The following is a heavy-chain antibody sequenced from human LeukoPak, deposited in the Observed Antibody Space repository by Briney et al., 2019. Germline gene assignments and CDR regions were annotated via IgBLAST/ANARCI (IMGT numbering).Heavy chain of an antibody. CDR1: GFTFSSYA. CDR3: AKDLRGGGAYFDY. D-gene: IGHD3-16*01. CDR2: ISGSGGST. J-gene: IGHJ4*02. V-gene: IGHV3-23*01. Sequence: GGSLRLSCAASGFTFSSYAMSWVRQAPGKGLEWVSAISGSGGSTYYADSVKGRFTITRDNSKNTLYLQMNSLRAEDTAVYYCAKDLRGGGAYFDYWGQGTLVTVSS.